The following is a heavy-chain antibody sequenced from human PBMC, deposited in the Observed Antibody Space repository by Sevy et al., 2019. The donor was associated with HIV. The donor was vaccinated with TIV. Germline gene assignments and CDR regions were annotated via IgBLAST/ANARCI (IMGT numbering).Heavy chain of an antibody. CDR3: ARSGFLEWAGSTRGPRNWFDP. D-gene: IGHD3-3*01. CDR2: IYYSGST. CDR1: GGSMRNFY. J-gene: IGHJ5*02. Sequence: SETLSLTCSVSGGSMRNFYWSWIRQPPGKGLEWIGNIYYSGSTNYNPSLKRRVTMSVDTSKNQFSLKLSSVNAADTAVYYCARSGFLEWAGSTRGPRNWFDPWGQGTLVTVSS. V-gene: IGHV4-59*13.